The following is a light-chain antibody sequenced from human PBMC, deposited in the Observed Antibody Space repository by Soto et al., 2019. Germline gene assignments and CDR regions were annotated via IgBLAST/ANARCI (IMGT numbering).Light chain of an antibody. J-gene: IGKJ4*01. V-gene: IGKV1-5*01. CDR1: QSISSW. CDR3: KQYNGXSLT. Sequence: DIQMTESPSTLSASVGDRVTITCRAIQSISSWLACYQQKPGKPPKLLIYDASSLESGVPSRLSGSGSGTQFALTISSLQPDDFATYHSKQYNGXSLTFRGWTKV. CDR2: DAS.